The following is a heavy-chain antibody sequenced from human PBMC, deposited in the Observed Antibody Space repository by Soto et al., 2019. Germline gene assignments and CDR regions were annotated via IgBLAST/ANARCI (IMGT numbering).Heavy chain of an antibody. V-gene: IGHV1-2*04. D-gene: IGHD3-3*01. CDR3: AKATSNPPMTTFGQSRGNYYRGV. CDR2: INPHSGGT. Sequence: ASVKVSCKASGYTFTGYYMHWVRQAPGQGLEWMGWINPHSGGTNYAQKFQGWVTMPRDTSISSAYMELSRLRSDDTAVYCCAKATSNPPMTTFGQSRGNYYRGVWRKGTT. J-gene: IGHJ6*03. CDR1: GYTFTGYY.